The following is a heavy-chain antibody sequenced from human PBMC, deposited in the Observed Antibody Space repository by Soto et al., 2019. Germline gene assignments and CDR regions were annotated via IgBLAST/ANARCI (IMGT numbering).Heavy chain of an antibody. CDR3: AKPAGYCSSTSCRTPLDP. CDR2: ISYDGSNK. CDR1: GFTFSCYG. V-gene: IGHV3-30*18. J-gene: IGHJ5*02. Sequence: GGSLRLSCAASGFTFSCYGMHWVRQAAGKGLEWVAVISYDGSNKYYADSVKGRFTISRDNSKNTLYLQMNSLRAEDTAVYYCAKPAGYCSSTSCRTPLDPWGQGTLVTVSS. D-gene: IGHD2-2*01.